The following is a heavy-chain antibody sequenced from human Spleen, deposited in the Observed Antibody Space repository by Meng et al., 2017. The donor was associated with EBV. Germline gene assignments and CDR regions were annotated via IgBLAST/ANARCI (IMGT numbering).Heavy chain of an antibody. V-gene: IGHV4-34*01. CDR2: INHSGST. D-gene: IGHD5-18*01. CDR1: GGSFSGYY. J-gene: IGHJ4*02. CDR3: AREGYSYGKGAHDY. Sequence: QVQLPQWGAGLLKPSETLSLTCAVYGGSFSGYYWSWIRQPPGKGLEWIGEINHSGSTNYNPSLKSRVTTSVDTSKNQFSLKLSSVTAADTAVYYCAREGYSYGKGAHDYWGQGTLVTVSS.